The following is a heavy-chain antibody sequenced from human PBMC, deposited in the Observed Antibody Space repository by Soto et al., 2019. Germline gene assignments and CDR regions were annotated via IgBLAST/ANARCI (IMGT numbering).Heavy chain of an antibody. V-gene: IGHV3-23*01. CDR3: AKVARRTWGGDYFDY. CDR2: ISASGGTT. J-gene: IGHJ4*02. Sequence: EVQLLESGGGLVQPGGSLRLSCAASGFTFITYAMSWVRQAPGKGLEWVSVISASGGTTYYADSVKGRVIISRDNSKNTLYLEMNILRVEDTAVDYCAKVARRTWGGDYFDYWGQGTLVTVSS. CDR1: GFTFITYA. D-gene: IGHD2-21*01.